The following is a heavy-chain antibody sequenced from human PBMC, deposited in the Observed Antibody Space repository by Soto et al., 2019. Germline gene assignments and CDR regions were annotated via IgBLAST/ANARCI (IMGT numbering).Heavy chain of an antibody. CDR1: GRSFSGYY. J-gene: IGHJ6*02. CDR3: ASGGITMVRGVTTDYYYYYGMDV. V-gene: IGHV4-34*01. D-gene: IGHD3-10*01. Sequence: SETLSLTCAANGRSFSGYYWSGMRLPAEKGLEWLGEINHSGSTNYNPSLESRFTISVDTSKNQFSLKLSSVTAADTAVYYCASGGITMVRGVTTDYYYYYGMDVWGPGTTVT. CDR2: INHSGST.